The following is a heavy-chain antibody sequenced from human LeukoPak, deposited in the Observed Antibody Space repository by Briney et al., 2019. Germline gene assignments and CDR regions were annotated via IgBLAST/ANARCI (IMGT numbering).Heavy chain of an antibody. CDR3: ARVSPMEYCSGGSCYPYFDH. CDR1: GGSISTYY. J-gene: IGHJ4*02. CDR2: IYYGGST. Sequence: SETLSLTCTVSGGSISTYYWSWIRQPPGKGLEWFGYIYYGGSTNYNPSLKSRVTISIDRSKNQFSMMLSSVTAADTAVYYCARVSPMEYCSGGSCYPYFDHWGQGTLVTVSS. V-gene: IGHV4-59*01. D-gene: IGHD2-15*01.